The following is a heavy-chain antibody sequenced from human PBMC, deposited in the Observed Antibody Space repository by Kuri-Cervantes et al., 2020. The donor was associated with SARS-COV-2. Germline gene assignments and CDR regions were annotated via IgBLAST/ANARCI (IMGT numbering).Heavy chain of an antibody. Sequence: GESLKISCAASGFTFSSYSMNWVRQAPGKGLEWVSYISSSSSTIYYADSVKGRFTISRDNAKNSLYLQMNSLRAEDTAVYYCASLLSNRGEYYFDYWGQGTLVTVSS. D-gene: IGHD3-16*02. CDR2: ISSSSSTI. CDR3: ASLLSNRGEYYFDY. V-gene: IGHV3-48*01. CDR1: GFTFSSYS. J-gene: IGHJ4*02.